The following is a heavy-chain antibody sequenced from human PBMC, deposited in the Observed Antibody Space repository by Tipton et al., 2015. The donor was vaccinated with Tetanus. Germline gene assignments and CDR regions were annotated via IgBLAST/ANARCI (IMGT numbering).Heavy chain of an antibody. CDR3: ARGTMVRGVIFLDY. Sequence: TLSLTCTVSGGSISSFNYYWGWIRQPPGKGLEWIGSIYYSGSTYYNPSLKSRVTTSVDTSKNHFSLKLSSVTAADTAVYYCARGTMVRGVIFLDYWGQGTLVTVSS. V-gene: IGHV4-39*02. J-gene: IGHJ4*02. CDR1: GGSISSFNYY. D-gene: IGHD3-10*01. CDR2: IYYSGST.